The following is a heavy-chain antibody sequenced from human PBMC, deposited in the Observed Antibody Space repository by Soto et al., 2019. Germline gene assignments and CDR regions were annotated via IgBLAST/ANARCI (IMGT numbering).Heavy chain of an antibody. CDR3: ARTPRIPRYYYYYYMDV. D-gene: IGHD2-21*01. CDR2: INSDGSST. J-gene: IGHJ6*03. CDR1: GFTFSSYW. V-gene: IGHV3-74*01. Sequence: GGSLRLSCAASGFTFSSYWMHWVRQAPGKGLVWVSRINSDGSSTSYADSVKGRFTISRDNAKNTLYLQMNSLRAEDTAVYYCARTPRIPRYYYYYYMDVWGKGTTVTVSS.